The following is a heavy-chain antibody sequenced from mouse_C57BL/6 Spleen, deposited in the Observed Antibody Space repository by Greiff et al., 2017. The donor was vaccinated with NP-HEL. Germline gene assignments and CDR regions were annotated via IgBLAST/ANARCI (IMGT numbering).Heavy chain of an antibody. V-gene: IGHV1-81*01. CDR2: IYPRSGNT. Sequence: QVQLQQSGAELARPGASVKLSCKASGYTFTSYGISWVKQRTGQGLEWIGEIYPRSGNTYYNEKFKGKATLTADKSSSTAYMELRSLTSEDSAVYFCASLYYFDYWGRGTTLTVSS. CDR3: ASLYYFDY. D-gene: IGHD6-1*01. CDR1: GYTFTSYG. J-gene: IGHJ2*01.